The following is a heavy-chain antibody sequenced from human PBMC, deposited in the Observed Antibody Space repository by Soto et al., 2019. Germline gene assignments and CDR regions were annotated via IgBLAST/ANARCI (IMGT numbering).Heavy chain of an antibody. D-gene: IGHD6-19*01. V-gene: IGHV3-11*01. CDR3: ASLPAGQWLVLGWFDP. CDR2: ISSSGSTI. CDR1: GFTFSDYY. J-gene: IGHJ5*02. Sequence: PGGSLRLSCAASGFTFSDYYMSWIRQAPGKGLEWVSYISSSGSTIYYADSVKGRFTISRDNAKNSLYLQMNSLRAEDTAVYYCASLPAGQWLVLGWFDPWGQGTLVTVSS.